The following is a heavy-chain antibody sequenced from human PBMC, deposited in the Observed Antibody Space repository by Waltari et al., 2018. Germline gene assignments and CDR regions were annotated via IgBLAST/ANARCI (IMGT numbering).Heavy chain of an antibody. CDR1: GYTFTSYD. CDR3: AVLGYSSGYFFGSSEDY. V-gene: IGHV1-8*01. CDR2: MNPNSGNT. D-gene: IGHD3-22*01. Sequence: QVQLVQSGAEVKKHGASVKVHCKASGYTFTSYDINWVRQDTGPGLEWMGWMNPNSGNTGYAQKFQGRVTMTRNTSISTAYMELSSLRSEDTAVYYCAVLGYSSGYFFGSSEDYWGQGTLVTVSS. J-gene: IGHJ4*02.